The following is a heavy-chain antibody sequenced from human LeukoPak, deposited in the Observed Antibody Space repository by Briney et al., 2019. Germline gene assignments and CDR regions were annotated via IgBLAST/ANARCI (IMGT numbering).Heavy chain of an antibody. CDR2: IKQDGSEK. D-gene: IGHD5-12*01. V-gene: IGHV3-7*03. J-gene: IGHJ4*02. CDR3: AREREDYGGYVC. Sequence: GGSLRLSCVASGFTFSSSWMSWVRQAPGKGLEWVASIKQDGSEKSYVESVRGRFAISRDNAKNSLYLQLNSLRAEDTALYYCAREREDYGGYVCWGQGTLVTVSS. CDR1: GFTFSSSW.